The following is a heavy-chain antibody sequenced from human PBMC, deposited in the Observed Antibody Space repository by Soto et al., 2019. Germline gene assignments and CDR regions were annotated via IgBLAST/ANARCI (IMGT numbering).Heavy chain of an antibody. D-gene: IGHD3-10*01. CDR1: GYTFTSYD. CDR2: MNPNSGIT. Sequence: QVQLVQSGAEVKKPGASVKVSCKASGYTFTSYDITWVRQATGQGLKWMGWMNPNSGITGYAQKFQGRVTMSTNTSISTFYRRLSSMGSEDTAVYYCARAEDDYCSGSLNWCDPWGQGTLVTVSS. CDR3: ARAEDDYCSGSLNWCDP. J-gene: IGHJ5*02. V-gene: IGHV1-8*01.